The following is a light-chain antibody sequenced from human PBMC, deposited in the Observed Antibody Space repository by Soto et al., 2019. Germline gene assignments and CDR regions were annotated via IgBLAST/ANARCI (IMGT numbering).Light chain of an antibody. V-gene: IGLV2-14*01. CDR2: DVS. CDR1: SSDVGGYNY. J-gene: IGLJ1*01. Sequence: QSVLTQPASVSGSPGQSITISCTGTSSDVGGYNYVSWYQQHPGKAPKLMIYDVSNRPSGVSNRFSGSKSGNTASLTISGLQAEDEADYDCSSYTSSSTLVFGTGTKVPVL. CDR3: SSYTSSSTLV.